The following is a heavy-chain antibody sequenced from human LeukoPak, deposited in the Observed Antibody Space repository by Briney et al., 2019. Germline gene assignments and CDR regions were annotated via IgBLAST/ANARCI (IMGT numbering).Heavy chain of an antibody. CDR3: ALGSYFDY. V-gene: IGHV3-23*01. CDR2: ISVNGDST. J-gene: IGHJ4*02. CDR1: GLTFSSYA. D-gene: IGHD3-10*01. Sequence: GGSLRLSCAASGLTFSSYAMSWVRQAPGKGLEWVSTISVNGDSTYYADSVKGRFTISRDNSKNTLHLQMNSLRAEDTAVYYCALGSYFDYWGQGTLVTVSS.